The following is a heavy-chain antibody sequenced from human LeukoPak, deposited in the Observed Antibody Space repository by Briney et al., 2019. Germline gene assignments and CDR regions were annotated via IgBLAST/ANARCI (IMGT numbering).Heavy chain of an antibody. CDR3: ARDDMPTIDY. J-gene: IGHJ4*02. CDR2: INPNSGGT. Sequence: GASVKVSCKASGYTFTSYAMHWVRQAPGQRLEWMGWINPNSGGTNYVQKFQGRVSITRDTSINTAYMELSRLRSDDTAVYYCARDDMPTIDYWRQGTLLTVSS. V-gene: IGHV1-2*02. CDR1: GYTFTSYA. D-gene: IGHD5-12*01.